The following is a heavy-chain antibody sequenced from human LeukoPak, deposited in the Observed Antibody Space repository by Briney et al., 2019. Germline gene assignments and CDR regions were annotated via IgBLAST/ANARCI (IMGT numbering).Heavy chain of an antibody. CDR1: GYTFTDYY. V-gene: IGHV1-2*02. CDR3: ARGVIAVFAGFDY. CDR2: INPNGGGT. Sequence: ASVKVSCKASGYTFTDYYMHWVRQAPGQGLEWMGWINPNGGGTNFAQKFQGRVTMTRDTSTSTAYMELSRLRSDDTAVYYCARGVIAVFAGFDYWGQGTLVTVSS. D-gene: IGHD6-19*01. J-gene: IGHJ4*02.